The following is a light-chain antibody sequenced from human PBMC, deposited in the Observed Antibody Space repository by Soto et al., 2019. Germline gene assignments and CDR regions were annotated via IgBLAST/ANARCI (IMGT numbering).Light chain of an antibody. CDR2: AAS. Sequence: DDKMTQSPSCLSAYVGDRVTLTCRASRSVSNYLQWYQQKSGHAPKLLVYAASSLHSGVPSRFSGSGSGTDFTLTISCLQPEDIATYYCLQTYTILTWTFGQRAKVDIK. CDR3: LQTYTILTWT. V-gene: IGKV1-39*01. J-gene: IGKJ1*01. CDR1: RSVSNY.